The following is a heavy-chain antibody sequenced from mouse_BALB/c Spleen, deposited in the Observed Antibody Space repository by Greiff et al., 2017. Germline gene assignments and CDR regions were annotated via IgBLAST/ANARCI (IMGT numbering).Heavy chain of an antibody. Sequence: EVQLVESGGGLVKPGGSLKLSCAASGFTFSDYYMYWVRQTPEKRLEWVATISDGGSYTYYPDSVKGRFTISRDNAKNNLYLQMSSLKSEDTAMYYCARGGLWGYAMDYWGQGTSVTVSS. CDR1: GFTFSDYY. D-gene: IGHD1-1*02. V-gene: IGHV5-4*02. J-gene: IGHJ4*01. CDR3: ARGGLWGYAMDY. CDR2: ISDGGSYT.